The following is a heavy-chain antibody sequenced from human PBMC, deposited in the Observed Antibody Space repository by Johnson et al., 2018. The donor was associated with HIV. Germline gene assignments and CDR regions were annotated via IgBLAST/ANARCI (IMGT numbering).Heavy chain of an antibody. CDR3: ARERVEEAVAGADAFDI. D-gene: IGHD6-19*01. J-gene: IGHJ3*02. V-gene: IGHV3-66*03. CDR1: GFTVSSNY. CDR2: IYSGGST. Sequence: VQLVESGGGLIQPGGSLRLSCAASGFTVSSNYMSWVRQAPGRGLEWVSVIYSGGSTYYADSVKGRFTISRDNSKNTLYRQMKRRRAEDKAVYYRARERVEEAVAGADAFDIWGQGKMVTVSS.